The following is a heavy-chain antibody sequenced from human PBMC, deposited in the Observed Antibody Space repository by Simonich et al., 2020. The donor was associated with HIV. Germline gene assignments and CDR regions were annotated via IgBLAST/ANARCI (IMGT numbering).Heavy chain of an antibody. D-gene: IGHD3-3*01. CDR2: KWYDGRNK. J-gene: IGHJ3*02. Sequence: QVQLVESGGGVVQPGRSLRLSCAASGFTFSSYGMHWVRQAPGRGWGWVAVKWYDGRNKYYADSVKGRFTIARDNSKNTLYLQMNSLRAEDTAVYYCARDRAYYDFWSGYRGDAFDIWGQGTMVTVSS. CDR1: GFTFSSYG. CDR3: ARDRAYYDFWSGYRGDAFDI. V-gene: IGHV3-33*01.